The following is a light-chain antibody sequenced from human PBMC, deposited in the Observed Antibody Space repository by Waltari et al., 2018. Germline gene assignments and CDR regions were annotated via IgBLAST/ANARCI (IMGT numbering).Light chain of an antibody. CDR2: YDS. CDR1: DIGSQT. J-gene: IGLJ2*01. CDR3: QVWDSSNDHPVV. V-gene: IGLV3-21*04. Sequence: SYVLTQPPSVSVAPGKTARVICGGNDIGSQTVHWYQQKPGQAPVVVISYDSDRPSGIPRRVASSDSGDTTTRTIRRVEAGDEDDYYCQVWDSSNDHPVVFGGGTKLTGL.